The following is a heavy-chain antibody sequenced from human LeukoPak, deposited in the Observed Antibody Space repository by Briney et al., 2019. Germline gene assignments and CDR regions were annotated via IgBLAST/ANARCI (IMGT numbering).Heavy chain of an antibody. CDR1: GFTFSHYG. V-gene: IGHV3-33*06. D-gene: IGHD4-11*01. J-gene: IGHJ4*02. CDR3: AKDAQRGFDYSNSLDK. CDR2: IWSDGTNR. Sequence: PGGSLRLSCATSGFTFSHYGMHWARQAPGKGLEWVAVIWSDGTNRYYGDPVKGRFTISRDNFQRTVYLQMDSSRAEDTAVYYCAKDAQRGFDYSNSLDKWGQGTLVTVSS.